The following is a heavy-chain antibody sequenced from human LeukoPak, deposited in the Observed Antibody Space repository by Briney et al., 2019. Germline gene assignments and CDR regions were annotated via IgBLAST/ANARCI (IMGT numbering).Heavy chain of an antibody. D-gene: IGHD3-22*01. CDR3: ASNKEVFYDSSGGY. V-gene: IGHV3-74*01. CDR1: GFTFSSYW. Sequence: AGGSLRLSCAASGFTFSSYWMHWVRQAPGKGLVWVSRINSDGSSTTYADSVKGRFTISRDNSKNTLFLQMKSLRAEDTAVYYCASNKEVFYDSSGGYWGQGTLVTVSS. CDR2: INSDGSST. J-gene: IGHJ4*02.